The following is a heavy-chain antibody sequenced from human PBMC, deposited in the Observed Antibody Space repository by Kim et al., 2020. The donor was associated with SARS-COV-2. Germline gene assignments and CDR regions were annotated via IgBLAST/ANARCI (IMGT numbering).Heavy chain of an antibody. J-gene: IGHJ4*02. CDR2: IWYDGSNE. CDR3: VRGWVESFYCRSTNCYHLDN. CDR1: GFTFSSYA. Sequence: GGSLRLSCAASGFTFSSYAMHWVRQAPGKGLEWLAVIWYDGSNEYYADSVNGRFTMSRDNSKNTLYLQMNSLRAEDTAVYYCVRGWVESFYCRSTNCYHLDNWGQGTLVIVSS. D-gene: IGHD2-2*01. V-gene: IGHV3-33*01.